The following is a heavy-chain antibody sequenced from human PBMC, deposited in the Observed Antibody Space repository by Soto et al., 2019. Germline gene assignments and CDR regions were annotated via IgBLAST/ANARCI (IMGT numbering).Heavy chain of an antibody. V-gene: IGHV3-23*01. CDR3: AKRVTDSDAFDI. J-gene: IGHJ3*02. CDR1: RFTFSNYV. CDR2: ISDSSGST. D-gene: IGHD5-18*01. Sequence: GWSLRLSCAASRFTFSNYVMSWVRQAPGKGLEWVSTISDSSGSTFYADSVKGRFTISRDNSKNTLYLQMNSLRAEDTAVYYCAKRVTDSDAFDIWGQGTMVTVS.